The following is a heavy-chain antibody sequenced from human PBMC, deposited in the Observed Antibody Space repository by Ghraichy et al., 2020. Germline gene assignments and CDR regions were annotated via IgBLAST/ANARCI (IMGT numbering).Heavy chain of an antibody. CDR3: ARSLETMQSGFDY. Sequence: GGSLRLSCAASGFTFSSYAMHWVRQAPGKGLEWVAVISYDGSNKYYADSVKGRFTISRDNSKNTLYLQMNSLRAEDTAVYYCARSLETMQSGFDYWGQETLVTVSS. J-gene: IGHJ4*02. V-gene: IGHV3-30*04. CDR1: GFTFSSYA. CDR2: ISYDGSNK. D-gene: IGHD4/OR15-4a*01.